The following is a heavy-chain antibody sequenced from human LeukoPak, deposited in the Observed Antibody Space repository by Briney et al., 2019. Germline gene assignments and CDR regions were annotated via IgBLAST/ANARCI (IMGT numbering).Heavy chain of an antibody. CDR2: IIPILGIA. V-gene: IGHV1-69*04. CDR3: ARESTGERGVDY. CDR1: GGTFSSYA. Sequence: SVKVSCKASGGTFSSYAISWVRQAPGQGLEWMGRIIPILGIANYAQKFQGRVTITADESTSTAYMELSSLRSEDTAVYYCARESTGERGVDYWGQGTLVTVST. D-gene: IGHD7-27*01. J-gene: IGHJ4*02.